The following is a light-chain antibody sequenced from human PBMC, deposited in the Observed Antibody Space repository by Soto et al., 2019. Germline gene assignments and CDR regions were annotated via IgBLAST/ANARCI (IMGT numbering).Light chain of an antibody. V-gene: IGKV3-20*01. J-gene: IGKJ1*01. CDR3: QQYGSSPRT. CDR1: HSLSSKS. CDR2: GAS. Sequence: IVLAQSPSTLSLSSGERATLSCWASHSLSSKSLVWYQQKSGQAPRLLIYGASTRATGIPDRFSGSGSGTDFTLTISRLEPEDFAVYYCQQYGSSPRTFGQGTKV.